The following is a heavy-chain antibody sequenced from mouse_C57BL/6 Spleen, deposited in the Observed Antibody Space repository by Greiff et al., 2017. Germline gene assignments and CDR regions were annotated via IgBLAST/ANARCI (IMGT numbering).Heavy chain of an antibody. D-gene: IGHD2-3*01. J-gene: IGHJ2*01. CDR1: GFTFSSYA. Sequence: DVQLVESGGGLVKPGGSLKLSCAASGFTFSSYAMSWVRQTPEKRLEWVATISDGGSYTYYPDNVKGRFTISRDNAKNNLYLQMSHLKSEDTAMYYCAREELLVPNFDYWGQGTTLTVSS. CDR2: ISDGGSYT. CDR3: AREELLVPNFDY. V-gene: IGHV5-4*01.